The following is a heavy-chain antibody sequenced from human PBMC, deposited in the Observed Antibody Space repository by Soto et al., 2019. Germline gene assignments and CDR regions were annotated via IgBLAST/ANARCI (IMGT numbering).Heavy chain of an antibody. CDR2: INPNTGVA. J-gene: IGHJ4*02. Sequence: QVQLVQSGAEVKRPGASVKVSCKASVFTFTGYYMHWVRQAPGQGLEWIGWINPNTGVANYAQKFRDWVTITRDTSITTGYLELSGLKSDDTAVYFCAKDDAGHPDFWGQGTLLTVSS. V-gene: IGHV1-2*04. CDR3: AKDDAGHPDF. D-gene: IGHD6-13*01. CDR1: VFTFTGYY.